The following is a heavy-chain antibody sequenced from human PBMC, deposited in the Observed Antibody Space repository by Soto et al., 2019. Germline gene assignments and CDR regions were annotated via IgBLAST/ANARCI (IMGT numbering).Heavy chain of an antibody. CDR1: GGTFSSYA. CDR2: IIPIFGTA. V-gene: IGHV1-69*06. CDR3: ARAGSSWYSYFDY. D-gene: IGHD6-13*01. Sequence: VKVSCKASGGTFSSYAISWVRQAPGQGLEWMGGIIPIFGTANYAQKFQGRVTITADKSTSTAYMELSSLRSEDTAVYYCARAGSSWYSYFDYWGQGTLVTVSS. J-gene: IGHJ4*02.